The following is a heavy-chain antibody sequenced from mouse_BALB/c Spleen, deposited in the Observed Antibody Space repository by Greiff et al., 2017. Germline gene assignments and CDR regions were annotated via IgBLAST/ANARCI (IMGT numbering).Heavy chain of an antibody. CDR2: ISSGSSTI. Sequence: EVQRVESGGGLVQPGGSRKLSCAASGFTFSSVGMHWVRQAPEKGLEWVANISSGSSTIYYADTVKGRFTISRDNPKITLFLQMTSLRSDDSAMYYCSSIDYWGQGTAVTVAS. CDR3: SSIDY. V-gene: IGHV5-17*02. CDR1: GFTFSSVG. J-gene: IGHJ4*01.